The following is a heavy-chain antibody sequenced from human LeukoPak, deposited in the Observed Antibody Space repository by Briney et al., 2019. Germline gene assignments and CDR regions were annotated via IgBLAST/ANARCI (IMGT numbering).Heavy chain of an antibody. J-gene: IGHJ4*02. D-gene: IGHD6-13*01. CDR3: ARDLRRYSDSGDY. CDR1: GYTFTSYG. CDR2: INPSGGST. V-gene: IGHV1-46*01. Sequence: ASVKVSCKASGYTFTSYGISWVRQAPGQGLEWMGIINPSGGSTSYAQKFQGRVTMTRDTSTSTVYMELSSLRSEDTAVYYCARDLRRYSDSGDYWGQGTLVTVSS.